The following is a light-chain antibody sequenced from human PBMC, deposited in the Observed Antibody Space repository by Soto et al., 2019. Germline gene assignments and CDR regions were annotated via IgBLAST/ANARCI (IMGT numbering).Light chain of an antibody. J-gene: IGKJ2*01. V-gene: IGKV1-6*01. CDR1: QGIRSD. Sequence: AIQMTQSPSSLSESVGDRVTITCRASQGIRSDLGWYQQKPGKAPKFLIYGASSLQSSVPSRFSGSGSGTDFTLTISSLQPEDFATYYCLQDYNYPYTFGQGTKLEVK. CDR2: GAS. CDR3: LQDYNYPYT.